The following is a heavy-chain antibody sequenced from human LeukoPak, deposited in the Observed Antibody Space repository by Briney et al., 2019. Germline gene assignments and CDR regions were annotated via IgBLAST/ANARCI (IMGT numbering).Heavy chain of an antibody. CDR1: GGSVSSGSYY. D-gene: IGHD2-15*01. CDR3: ARGNYCSGGSCYWFDP. V-gene: IGHV4-61*01. CDR2: IYYSGST. Sequence: SGTLSLTCTVSGGSVSSGSYYWSWIRQPPGKGLEWIGYIYYSGSTNYNPSLKSRVTISVDTSKNQFSLKLSSVTAADTAVYYCARGNYCSGGSCYWFDPWGQGTLVTVSS. J-gene: IGHJ5*02.